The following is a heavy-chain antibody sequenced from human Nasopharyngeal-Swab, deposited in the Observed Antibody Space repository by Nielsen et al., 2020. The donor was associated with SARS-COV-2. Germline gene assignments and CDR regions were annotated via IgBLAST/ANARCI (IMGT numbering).Heavy chain of an antibody. J-gene: IGHJ4*02. CDR2: IKTSGDTI. D-gene: IGHD5-18*01. Sequence: WIRQPPGKGLEGVSYIKTSGDTISYADSVKGRFTISRDNAKNSLYLQMDSLRAEDTAMYYCARTPQLWSLYFDYWGQGTLVTVSS. V-gene: IGHV3-11*01. CDR3: ARTPQLWSLYFDY.